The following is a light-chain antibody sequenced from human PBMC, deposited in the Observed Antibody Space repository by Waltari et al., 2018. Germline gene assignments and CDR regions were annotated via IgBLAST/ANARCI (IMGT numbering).Light chain of an antibody. Sequence: QSALTQPPSASGSPGQSVTIPCTGTSSDVGGYNYVSWYQQHPGKAPKLMIYEVSKRPSGAPDRFSGSKSGNTASLTVSGLQAEDEADYYCSSYAGSNKLGVFGTGTKVTVL. J-gene: IGLJ1*01. CDR1: SSDVGGYNY. CDR3: SSYAGSNKLGV. V-gene: IGLV2-8*01. CDR2: EVS.